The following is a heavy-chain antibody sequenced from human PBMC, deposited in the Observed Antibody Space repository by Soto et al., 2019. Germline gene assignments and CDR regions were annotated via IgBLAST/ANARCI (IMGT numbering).Heavy chain of an antibody. CDR3: AKDTTGWVVAGRDGMDV. D-gene: IGHD2-15*01. CDR2: ISVSGDTT. CDR1: GFTFGSYA. J-gene: IGHJ6*02. V-gene: IGHV3-23*01. Sequence: EVHLLESGGGLVQPGGSLRLSCAASGFTFGSYAMSWVRKAPGKGLEWVSAISVSGDTTYYADSVKGRFTISRDNSKNTLYLQMNSLRAEDTAVYFCAKDTTGWVVAGRDGMDVWGQGTTVTVSS.